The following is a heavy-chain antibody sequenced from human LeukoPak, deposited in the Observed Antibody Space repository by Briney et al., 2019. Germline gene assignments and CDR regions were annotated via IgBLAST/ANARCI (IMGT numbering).Heavy chain of an antibody. V-gene: IGHV1-2*02. Sequence: ASVKVSCKASGYTFTGYYMHWVRQAPGQGLGWMGWINPNSGGTNYAQKFQGRVTMTRDTSISTAYMELSRLRSDDTAVYYCARNGGYDFWSGYTFDYWGQGTLVTVSS. CDR3: ARNGGYDFWSGYTFDY. CDR1: GYTFTGYY. J-gene: IGHJ4*02. D-gene: IGHD3-3*01. CDR2: INPNSGGT.